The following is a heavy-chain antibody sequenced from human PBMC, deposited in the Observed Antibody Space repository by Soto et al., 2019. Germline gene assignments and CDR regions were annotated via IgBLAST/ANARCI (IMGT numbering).Heavy chain of an antibody. V-gene: IGHV1-2*06. Sequence: QVQLVQSGAEVKKPGASVKVSCKASGYTFIGYYIHWVRQAPGQGLELMGRINPRSGDTTYAQKFQGRLTMTRDTSISTAYMELSSLRSDDTAVYYCGRDGVGATPLGWFDPWGQGSLVTVSS. CDR2: INPRSGDT. CDR3: GRDGVGATPLGWFDP. CDR1: GYTFIGYY. D-gene: IGHD1-26*01. J-gene: IGHJ5*02.